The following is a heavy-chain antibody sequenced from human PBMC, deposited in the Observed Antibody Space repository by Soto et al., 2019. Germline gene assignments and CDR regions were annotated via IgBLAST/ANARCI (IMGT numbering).Heavy chain of an antibody. CDR2: INAGNGNT. V-gene: IGHV1-3*01. J-gene: IGHJ5*02. Sequence: ASVKVSCKASGYTFTSYAMHWVRQAPGQRLEWMGWINAGNGNTKYSQKFQGRVTITRDTSASTAYMELSSLRSEDTAVYYCARYLFETGGYSNWFDPWGQGTLVTVSS. D-gene: IGHD2-8*02. CDR1: GYTFTSYA. CDR3: ARYLFETGGYSNWFDP.